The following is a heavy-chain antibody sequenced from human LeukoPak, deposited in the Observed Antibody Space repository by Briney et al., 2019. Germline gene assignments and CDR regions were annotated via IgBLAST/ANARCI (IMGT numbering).Heavy chain of an antibody. CDR3: AKGRPNSSAGDY. V-gene: IGHV3-30*02. D-gene: IGHD6-25*01. CDR1: GFTFSSYG. J-gene: IGHJ4*02. Sequence: GGSLRLSCAASGFTFSSYGMHWVRQAPGKGLEWVAFIRYDGSNKYYADSVKGRFTISRDNSKNTLYLQMNSLRAEDTAVHYCAKGRPNSSAGDYWGQGTLVTVSS. CDR2: IRYDGSNK.